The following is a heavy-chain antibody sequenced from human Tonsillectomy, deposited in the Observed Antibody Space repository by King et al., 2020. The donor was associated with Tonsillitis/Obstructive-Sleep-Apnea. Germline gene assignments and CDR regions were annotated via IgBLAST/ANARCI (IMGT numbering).Heavy chain of an antibody. Sequence: VQLVESGGGLVQPGGSLRLSCAASGFIFSSHWMHWVRQVPGKGLVWVSRINSDGSTTTYADSVKGRFTISRDNAKNTLYLQMNSLRAEGTAVYYCARGIIGDSVVFDIWGQGTVVTVSS. V-gene: IGHV3-74*01. CDR2: INSDGSTT. D-gene: IGHD3-16*01. CDR1: GFIFSSHW. CDR3: ARGIIGDSVVFDI. J-gene: IGHJ3*02.